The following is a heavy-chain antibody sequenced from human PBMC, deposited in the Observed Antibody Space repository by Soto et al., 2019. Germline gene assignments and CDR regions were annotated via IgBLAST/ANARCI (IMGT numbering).Heavy chain of an antibody. CDR1: GSTFSSYG. CDR2: ITNSGNYI. J-gene: IGHJ4*02. Sequence: EVPVVESGGGLVKPGGSLRLSCTASGSTFSSYGMNWVRQAPGKGLEWVSSITNSGNYIYYADSVQGRFTISRDNARNSLYLQMNRLRAEDTAVYFCARDESAGSSIRYWGQGSLVTVSS. V-gene: IGHV3-21*01. CDR3: ARDESAGSSIRY. D-gene: IGHD2-2*01.